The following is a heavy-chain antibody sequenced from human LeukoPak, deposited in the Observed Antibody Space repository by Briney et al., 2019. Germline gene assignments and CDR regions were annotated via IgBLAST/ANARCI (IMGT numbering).Heavy chain of an antibody. J-gene: IGHJ6*02. CDR2: INHSGST. CDR1: GGSISSSSYY. Sequence: SETLSLTCTVSGGSISSSSYYWGWIRQPPGKGLEWIGEINHSGSTNYNPSLKSRVTISVDTSKNQFSLKLSSVTAADTAVYYCARGYPDRYYYYGMDVWGQGTTVTVSS. V-gene: IGHV4-39*07. CDR3: ARGYPDRYYYYGMDV. D-gene: IGHD1-26*01.